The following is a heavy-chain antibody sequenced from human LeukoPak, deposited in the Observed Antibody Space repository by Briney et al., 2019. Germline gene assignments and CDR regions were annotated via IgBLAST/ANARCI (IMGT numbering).Heavy chain of an antibody. CDR2: IYYSGST. CDR1: GGSVSSGSYY. J-gene: IGHJ4*02. Sequence: TSETLSLTCTVSGGSVSSGSYYWSWVRQPPGTGLEWIGYIYYSGSTNYNPSLKSRVTISVDTSKNQFSLKLSSVTAADTAVYYCARDQNEYYYDSSGYSLWGQGTLVTISS. CDR3: ARDQNEYYYDSSGYSL. D-gene: IGHD3-22*01. V-gene: IGHV4-61*01.